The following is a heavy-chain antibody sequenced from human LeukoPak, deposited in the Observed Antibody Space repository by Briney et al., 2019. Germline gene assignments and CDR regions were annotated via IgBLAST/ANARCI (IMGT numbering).Heavy chain of an antibody. J-gene: IGHJ3*02. CDR1: GFTFSSYG. CDR2: ISNSGSTI. Sequence: PGGSLRLSCAASGFTFSSYGMNWVRQAPGKGLEWVSYISNSGSTIYDADSVKGRFTISRDNAKNSLYLQMNSLRAEDTAVYYCARDEIRSGAFDIWGQGTMVTVSS. CDR3: ARDEIRSGAFDI. D-gene: IGHD3-10*01. V-gene: IGHV3-48*04.